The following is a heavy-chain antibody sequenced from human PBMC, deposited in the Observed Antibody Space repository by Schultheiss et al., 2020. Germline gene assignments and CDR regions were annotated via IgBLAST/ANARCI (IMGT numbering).Heavy chain of an antibody. CDR1: GGTFSSYA. CDR3: ARGPRDGYTYYFDY. Sequence: ASVKVSCKASGGTFSSYAISWVRQATGQGLEWMGWINPNSGGANYAQNFQGRVSLTRDMSVTTAYMALTRLRSEDTAVYYCARGPRDGYTYYFDYWGQGTLVTVSS. V-gene: IGHV1-2*02. D-gene: IGHD5-24*01. CDR2: INPNSGGA. J-gene: IGHJ4*02.